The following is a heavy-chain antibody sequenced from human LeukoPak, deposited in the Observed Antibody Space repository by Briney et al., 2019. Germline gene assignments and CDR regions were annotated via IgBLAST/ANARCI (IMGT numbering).Heavy chain of an antibody. J-gene: IGHJ4*02. CDR1: GYTFTSYG. D-gene: IGHD3-22*01. Sequence: ASVKVSCKASGYTFTSYGISWVRRAPGQGLEWMGWISAYNGNTNYAQKLQGRVTMTTDTSTSTAYMELRSLRSDDTAVYYCARERRYYDSSGYPDYWGQGTLVTVSS. V-gene: IGHV1-18*01. CDR2: ISAYNGNT. CDR3: ARERRYYDSSGYPDY.